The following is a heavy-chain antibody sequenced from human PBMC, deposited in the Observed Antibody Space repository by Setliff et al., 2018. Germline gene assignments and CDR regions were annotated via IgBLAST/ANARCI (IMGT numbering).Heavy chain of an antibody. CDR3: ARGPPDFVVVPAAAKFDY. Sequence: GASVKVSCKASGNTFTGYYIHWLRQAPGQGLEWMGCINLNTGNIFYAQEFQGRVTLTRDTSTSTAYMELTGLRSDDTAVYYCARGPPDFVVVPAAAKFDYWGPGTLVTVSS. D-gene: IGHD2-2*01. CDR1: GNTFTGYY. CDR2: INLNTGNI. V-gene: IGHV1-2*02. J-gene: IGHJ4*02.